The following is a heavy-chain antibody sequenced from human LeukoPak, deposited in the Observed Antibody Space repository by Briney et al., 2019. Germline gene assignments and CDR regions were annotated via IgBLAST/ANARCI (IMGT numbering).Heavy chain of an antibody. CDR2: ISAYYGNT. Sequence: SVKVSCKASGYTFTTYAISWVRQAPGQGLEWMGWISAYYGNTTYAQKFQGRVTMTTDTSTSTAYMELRSLRSDDTAVYYCARDPNAMVPSLFDYWGQGTLVTVSS. J-gene: IGHJ4*02. D-gene: IGHD3-10*01. V-gene: IGHV1-18*01. CDR1: GYTFTTYA. CDR3: ARDPNAMVPSLFDY.